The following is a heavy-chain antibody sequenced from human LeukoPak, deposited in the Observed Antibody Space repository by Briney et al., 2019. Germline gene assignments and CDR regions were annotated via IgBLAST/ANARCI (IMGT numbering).Heavy chain of an antibody. CDR3: ARESMSGDTPFQH. J-gene: IGHJ1*01. CDR1: GGSISSGGYY. Sequence: SETLSLTCTVSGGSISSGGYYWSWIRQHPGKGLEWIGEINHSGSTNYNPSLKSRVTISVDTSKNQFSLKLSSVTAADTAVYYCARESMSGDTPFQHWGQGTLVTVSS. CDR2: INHSGST. D-gene: IGHD2-21*02. V-gene: IGHV4-31*03.